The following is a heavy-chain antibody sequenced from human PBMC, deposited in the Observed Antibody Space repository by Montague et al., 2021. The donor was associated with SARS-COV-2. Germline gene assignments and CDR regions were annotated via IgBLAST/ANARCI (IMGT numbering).Heavy chain of an antibody. CDR2: IYHSGSP. D-gene: IGHD1/OR15-1a*01. V-gene: IGHV4/OR15-8*01. CDR3: ARKTIYFDD. CDR1: GDSISRSNW. J-gene: IGHJ4*02. Sequence: SETLSLTCSVSGDSISRSNWWTWVRQPPGKGLEWIGEIYHSGSPNYNPSLKSRVTISVDRSKSQFSLNLRSVTAADTAVYYCARKTIYFDDWGQGTLVTVSS.